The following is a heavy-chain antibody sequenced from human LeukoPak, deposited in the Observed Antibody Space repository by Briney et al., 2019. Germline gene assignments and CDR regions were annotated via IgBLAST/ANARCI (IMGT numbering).Heavy chain of an antibody. CDR3: ATLDYGDLTFDY. V-gene: IGHV4-30-4*01. Sequence: PSQTLSLTCTVSGGSISSGDYYWSWIRQPPGKGLEWIGYIYYSGSTYYNPSLKSRVTISVDTSKNQFSLKLSSVTAADTAVYYCATLDYGDLTFDYWGQGILVTVSS. CDR1: GGSISSGDYY. J-gene: IGHJ4*02. CDR2: IYYSGST. D-gene: IGHD4-17*01.